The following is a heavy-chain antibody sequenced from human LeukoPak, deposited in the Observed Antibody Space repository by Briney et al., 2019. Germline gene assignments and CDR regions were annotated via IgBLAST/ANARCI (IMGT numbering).Heavy chain of an antibody. V-gene: IGHV3-7*01. Sequence: GGSLRLSCAASGFTFSSYWMSWVRQAPGKGLEWVANIKQGGSGKYYVDSVKGRFTISRDNAKNSLYLQMNSLRAEDTAVYYCARDSGAAGTLYWGQGTLVTVSS. D-gene: IGHD6-13*01. CDR2: IKQGGSGK. CDR1: GFTFSSYW. CDR3: ARDSGAAGTLY. J-gene: IGHJ4*02.